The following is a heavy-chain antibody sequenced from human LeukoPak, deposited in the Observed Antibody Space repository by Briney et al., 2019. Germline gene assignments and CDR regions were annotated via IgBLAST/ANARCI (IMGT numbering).Heavy chain of an antibody. J-gene: IGHJ3*02. CDR2: INPSGGST. CDR1: GYTFTSYY. CDR3: ARGGYYYDSSAYPARGAFDI. D-gene: IGHD3-22*01. Sequence: GASVKVSCKASGYTFTSYYMHWVRQAPGQGLEWMGIINPSGGSTSYAQKFQGRVTMTRDTSTSTVYMELSSLGSEDTAVYYCARGGYYYDSSAYPARGAFDIWGQGTMVTVSS. V-gene: IGHV1-46*01.